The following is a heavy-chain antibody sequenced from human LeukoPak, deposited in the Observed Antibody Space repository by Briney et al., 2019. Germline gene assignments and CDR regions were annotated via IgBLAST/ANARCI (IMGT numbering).Heavy chain of an antibody. CDR1: GFTFSSYS. J-gene: IGHJ6*03. V-gene: IGHV3-21*01. CDR2: ISSSSSYI. Sequence: GGSLRLSCAASGFTFSSYSMNWVRQAPGKGLEWVSSISSSSSYIYYADSVKGRFTISRDNAKNSLYLQMNSLRAEDTAVYYCASLPGRFGDSYYYHYMDVWGKGTTVTVSS. D-gene: IGHD3-10*01. CDR3: ASLPGRFGDSYYYHYMDV.